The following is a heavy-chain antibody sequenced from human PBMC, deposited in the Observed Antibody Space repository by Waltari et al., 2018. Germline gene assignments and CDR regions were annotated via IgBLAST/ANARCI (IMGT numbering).Heavy chain of an antibody. CDR2: ISGSGDKT. Sequence: EVHLLESGGGLVQPGGSLRLSCTASGFPFGTYARGWVRQAPGKGLEWVSAISGSGDKTYYADSVKGRFTISRDNSKNTLFLQMDSLRADDTALYYCARDGARGGGSCYNYWGQGSLVTVSS. CDR1: GFPFGTYA. V-gene: IGHV3-23*01. CDR3: ARDGARGGGSCYNY. J-gene: IGHJ4*02. D-gene: IGHD2-15*01.